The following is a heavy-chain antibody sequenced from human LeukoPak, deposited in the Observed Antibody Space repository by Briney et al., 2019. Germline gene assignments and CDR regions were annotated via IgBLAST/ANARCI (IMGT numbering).Heavy chain of an antibody. CDR2: VYHSGST. V-gene: IGHV4-4*02. J-gene: IGHJ4*02. CDR3: AGGDYSSSFDF. CDR1: GGSISSSNW. D-gene: IGHD6-13*01. Sequence: SETLSLTCAVSGGSISSSNWWSWVRQPPGKGLEWIGEVYHSGSTNNNPSLKSRVTISIDKSKHQFSLKLTSVTAADTAVYYCAGGDYSSSFDFWGQGTLVTVSS.